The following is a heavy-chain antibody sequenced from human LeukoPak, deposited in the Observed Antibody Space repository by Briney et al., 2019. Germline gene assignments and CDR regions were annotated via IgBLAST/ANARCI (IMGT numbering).Heavy chain of an antibody. D-gene: IGHD4-17*01. CDR1: GFTVSSNY. J-gene: IGHJ5*02. CDR3: AKDEDYGDYLNWFDP. CDR2: IYSGGST. Sequence: PGGSLRLACAASGFTVSSNYMSWVRQAPGKGLEWFSVIYSGGSTYYADSVKGRFTISRDNSKNTLYLQMNSLRAEDTAVYYCAKDEDYGDYLNWFDPWGQGTLVTVSS. V-gene: IGHV3-66*01.